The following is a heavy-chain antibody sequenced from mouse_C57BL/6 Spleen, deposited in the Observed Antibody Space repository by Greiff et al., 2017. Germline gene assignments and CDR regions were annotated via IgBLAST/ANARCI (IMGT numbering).Heavy chain of an antibody. CDR3: ARLTTVVDTYYFDY. D-gene: IGHD1-1*01. V-gene: IGHV14-3*02. Sequence: VQLQQSGAELVKPGASVKLSCTASGFNIKDTYMHWVKQRPEQGLEWIGRIDPANGNTKYDPKFQGKATITADTSSNTAYLQLSSLTSEDTAVYYCARLTTVVDTYYFDYWGQGTTLTVSS. CDR2: IDPANGNT. J-gene: IGHJ2*01. CDR1: GFNIKDTY.